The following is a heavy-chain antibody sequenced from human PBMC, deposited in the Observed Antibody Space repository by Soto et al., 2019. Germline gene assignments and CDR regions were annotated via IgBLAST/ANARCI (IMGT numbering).Heavy chain of an antibody. J-gene: IGHJ5*02. CDR2: INAGNGNT. Sequence: ASVKVSCKASGYTFTSYAMHWVRQAPGQRLEWMGWINAGNGNTKYSQKFQGRVTITRDTSASTAYMELSSLRSEDTAVYYCARDRCPYSGSYFGWFDPWGQGTLVTVSS. CDR3: ARDRCPYSGSYFGWFDP. V-gene: IGHV1-3*01. CDR1: GYTFTSYA. D-gene: IGHD1-26*01.